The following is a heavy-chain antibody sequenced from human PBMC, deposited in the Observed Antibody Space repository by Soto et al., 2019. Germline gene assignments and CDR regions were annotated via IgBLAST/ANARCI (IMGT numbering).Heavy chain of an antibody. D-gene: IGHD6-13*01. CDR3: ATDQGYSTSFYGYVDL. J-gene: IGHJ2*01. Sequence: EVQLVESGGGLVQPGRSLRLSCAASGFTFDDYAMHWVRQPPGKGLEWVSGITWNSGIIGYADSVKGRFTISRDNAKNSLYLQMYSLRPEDTALYYCATDQGYSTSFYGYVDLWGRGTLVTVSS. V-gene: IGHV3-9*01. CDR2: ITWNSGII. CDR1: GFTFDDYA.